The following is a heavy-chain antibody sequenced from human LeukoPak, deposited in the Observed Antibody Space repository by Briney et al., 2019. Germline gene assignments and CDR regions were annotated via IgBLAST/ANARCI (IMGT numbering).Heavy chain of an antibody. Sequence: GGSLRLSCAASGLTFSNARMNWVRQAPGKGLEWVGRIKTKTDGETTDYAAPVKGRFTILRDDSKNTLYLQMNSLKTEDTAVYYCIHYDAGSYSTDYWGQGTQVTVSS. D-gene: IGHD3-10*01. CDR2: IKTKTDGETT. V-gene: IGHV3-15*07. CDR3: IHYDAGSYSTDY. J-gene: IGHJ4*02. CDR1: GLTFSNAR.